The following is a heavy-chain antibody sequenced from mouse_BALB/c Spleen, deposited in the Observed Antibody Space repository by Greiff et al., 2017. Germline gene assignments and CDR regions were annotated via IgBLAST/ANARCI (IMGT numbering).Heavy chain of an antibody. V-gene: IGHV5-6-4*01. J-gene: IGHJ4*01. D-gene: IGHD1-1*01. CDR3: TRETTVVAPYAMDY. CDR1: GFTFSSYT. Sequence: DVQLVESGGGLVKPGGSLKLSCAASGFTFSSYTMSWVRQTPEKRLEWVATISSGGSYTYYPDSVKGRFTISRDNAKNTLYLQMSSLKSEDTAMYYCTRETTVVAPYAMDYWGQGTSVTVSS. CDR2: ISSGGSYT.